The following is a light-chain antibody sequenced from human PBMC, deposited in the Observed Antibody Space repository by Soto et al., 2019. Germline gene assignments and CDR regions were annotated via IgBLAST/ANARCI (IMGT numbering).Light chain of an antibody. J-gene: IGLJ1*01. CDR1: SSNIGAGYD. CDR3: QSYDSSPKV. CDR2: GNS. V-gene: IGLV1-40*01. Sequence: QYVLTQPPSVSGAPGQRVTISCTGSSSNIGAGYDVHWYQQLPGTAPKLLIYGNSNRPSGVPDRFSGSKSGTSASLAITGLQAEDEADYYCQSYDSSPKVFGTGTKLTVL.